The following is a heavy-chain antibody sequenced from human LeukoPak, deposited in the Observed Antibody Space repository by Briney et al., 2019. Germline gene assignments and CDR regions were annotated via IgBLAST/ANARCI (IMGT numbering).Heavy chain of an antibody. D-gene: IGHD3-3*01. CDR2: ISYDGSNK. V-gene: IGHV3-30-3*01. Sequence: GGSLRLSCAASGFTFSSYAMHWVRQAPGKGLEWVAVISYDGSNKYYADSVKGRFTISRDNSKNTLYLQMNSLRAEDTAVYYCALAAEDFWSGYPFDYWGQGTLVTVSS. J-gene: IGHJ4*02. CDR3: ALAAEDFWSGYPFDY. CDR1: GFTFSSYA.